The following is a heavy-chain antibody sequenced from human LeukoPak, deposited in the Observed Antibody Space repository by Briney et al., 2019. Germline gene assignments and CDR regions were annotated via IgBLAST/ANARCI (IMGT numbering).Heavy chain of an antibody. D-gene: IGHD2-2*01. CDR3: ARDVDWGYTSRYFPRDV. Sequence: SGTLSLTCTVSGCTISTYNWNWIRQPAGKGLEWIWRVYNGGSTNYNPSLMSRVTMSIDTSRNQVSLRLTSVTAAGTAVYYCARDVDWGYTSRYFPRDVWPERTTVSVP. V-gene: IGHV4-4*07. J-gene: IGHJ6*02. CDR1: GCTISTYN. CDR2: VYNGGST.